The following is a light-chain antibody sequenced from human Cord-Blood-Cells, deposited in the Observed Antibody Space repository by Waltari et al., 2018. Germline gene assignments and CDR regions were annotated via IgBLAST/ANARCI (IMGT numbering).Light chain of an antibody. Sequence: SYVLTQPPSVSVAPGKTARITCGGYNIGSKSLHGYQQKPGQAPVLVVYDDSDRPSGIPERFSGSNSGNTATLTISRVEAGDEADYYCQVWDSSSDHWVFGGGTKLTVL. J-gene: IGLJ3*02. CDR3: QVWDSSSDHWV. CDR1: NIGSKS. CDR2: DDS. V-gene: IGLV3-21*03.